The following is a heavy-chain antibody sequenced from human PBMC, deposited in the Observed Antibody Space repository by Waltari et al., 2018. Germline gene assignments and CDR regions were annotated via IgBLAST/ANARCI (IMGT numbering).Heavy chain of an antibody. D-gene: IGHD4-17*01. V-gene: IGHV5-51*01. CDR2: IYPGDSDT. J-gene: IGHJ6*03. Sequence: EVQLVQSGAEVKKPGESLKISGKGSGYSSTSYWIGWVRQMPGKGLEWMVIIYPGDSDTRYRPSFQGQVTISADKSISTAYLQWSSLKSSDTAMYYCARNGDYGYYYMDVWGKGTTVTVSS. CDR3: ARNGDYGYYYMDV. CDR1: GYSSTSYW.